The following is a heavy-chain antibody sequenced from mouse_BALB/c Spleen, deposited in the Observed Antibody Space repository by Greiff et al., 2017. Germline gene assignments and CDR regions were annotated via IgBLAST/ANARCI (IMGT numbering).Heavy chain of an antibody. Sequence: EVQLVESGGGLVQPGGSRKLSCAASGFTFSSFGMHWVRQAPEKGLEWVAYISSGSSTIYYADTVKGRFTISRDNPKNTLFLQMTSLRSEDTAMYYCARGGGTGYYAMDYWGQGTSVTVSS. CDR2: ISSGSSTI. CDR1: GFTFSSFG. CDR3: ARGGGTGYYAMDY. J-gene: IGHJ4*01. V-gene: IGHV5-17*02.